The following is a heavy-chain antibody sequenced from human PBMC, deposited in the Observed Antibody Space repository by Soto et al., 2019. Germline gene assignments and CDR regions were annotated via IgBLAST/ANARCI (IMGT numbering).Heavy chain of an antibody. CDR3: ARGNEYDSSGYYSVGYYYYGMDV. V-gene: IGHV1-69*13. J-gene: IGHJ6*02. CDR2: ISPFIGKT. D-gene: IGHD3-22*01. Sequence: GASVKVSCKASGYTFTSYGISWVRQAPGQGLEWMGGISPFIGKTNYAQKFQGRVTITADESTSTAYMELSSLRSEDTAVYYCARGNEYDSSGYYSVGYYYYGMDVWGQGTTVTVSS. CDR1: GYTFTSYG.